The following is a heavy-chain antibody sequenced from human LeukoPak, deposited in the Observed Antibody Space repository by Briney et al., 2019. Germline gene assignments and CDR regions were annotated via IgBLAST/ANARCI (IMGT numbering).Heavy chain of an antibody. V-gene: IGHV4-34*01. CDR1: GGSFSGYY. Sequence: TSETLSLTCAVYGGSFSGYYWSWIRQPPGKGLEWIGEINHSGSTNYNPSLKSRATISVDTSKNQFSLKLSSVTAADTAVYYCASRYFDWFSQNYYYYYMDVWGKGTTVTVSS. J-gene: IGHJ6*03. CDR2: INHSGST. D-gene: IGHD3-9*01. CDR3: ASRYFDWFSQNYYYYYMDV.